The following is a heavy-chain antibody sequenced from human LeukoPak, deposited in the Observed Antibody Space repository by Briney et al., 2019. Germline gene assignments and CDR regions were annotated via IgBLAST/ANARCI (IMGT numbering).Heavy chain of an antibody. D-gene: IGHD2-15*01. CDR3: ARGAWATRLAS. CDR1: GESLNSYY. Sequence: SSETLSLTCAVYGESLNSYYWSWVRQPPGEGLEWIGEIYESGTTKYNPSLKSRVAISMVPSKQQFSLRLSAVTAADTAVYYRARGAWATRLASWGLGTPVIVSS. J-gene: IGHJ4*02. V-gene: IGHV4-34*01. CDR2: IYESGTT.